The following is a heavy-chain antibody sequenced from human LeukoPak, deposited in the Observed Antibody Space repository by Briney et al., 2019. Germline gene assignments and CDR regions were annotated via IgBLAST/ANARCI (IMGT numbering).Heavy chain of an antibody. CDR1: GGSISNYY. D-gene: IGHD2-21*02. CDR3: ARTYCGGDCYFRY. CDR2: IYYSGST. Sequence: PSETLSLTCTVSGGSISNYYWSGIRQPPGKGLEWIGYIYYSGSTNYNPSLKSRVTISVDTSKNQFSLKLSSVTAADTPMYYCARTYCGGDCYFRYWGQGTLVTVSS. V-gene: IGHV4-59*08. J-gene: IGHJ4*02.